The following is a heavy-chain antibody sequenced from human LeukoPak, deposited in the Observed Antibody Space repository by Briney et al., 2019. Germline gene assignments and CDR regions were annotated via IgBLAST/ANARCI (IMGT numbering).Heavy chain of an antibody. Sequence: GGSLTLSCAASGFTVSSNYMSWVRQAPGKGLEWVSVIYAGGSTHYADSVKGRFTISRDNSKNTLYLQMNSLTAEDTAVYYCARAVVGTSCYGYWGQGTLVTVYS. V-gene: IGHV3-66*01. J-gene: IGHJ4*02. CDR1: GFTVSSNY. CDR2: IYAGGST. CDR3: ARAVVGTSCYGY. D-gene: IGHD2-2*01.